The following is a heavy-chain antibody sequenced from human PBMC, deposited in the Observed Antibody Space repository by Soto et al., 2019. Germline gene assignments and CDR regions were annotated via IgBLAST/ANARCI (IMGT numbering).Heavy chain of an antibody. D-gene: IGHD2-15*01. Sequence: PGGSLRLSCGASGFTFSSYEMNWVRQAPGKGLEWVSYISSTVMYYTDSVKGRFTISRDNARNSLYLQMNSLRAEDTAVYYCAREARGGGYFDYWGPGTPVTVSS. CDR2: ISSTVM. V-gene: IGHV3-48*03. CDR3: AREARGGGYFDY. CDR1: GFTFSSYE. J-gene: IGHJ4*02.